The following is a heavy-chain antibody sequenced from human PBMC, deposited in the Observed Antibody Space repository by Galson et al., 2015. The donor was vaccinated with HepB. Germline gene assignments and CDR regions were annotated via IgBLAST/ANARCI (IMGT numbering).Heavy chain of an antibody. V-gene: IGHV1-8*01. CDR3: ARGRYCTSGACPYYFDN. D-gene: IGHD2-8*01. J-gene: IGHJ4*02. Sequence: SVKVSCKASGYTFTNYDINWVRQATGQGLEWMGWMNPDSGNTGYALKFQGRVTMTRNTSISTAYMQLSSLRSEDTAVYYCARGRYCTSGACPYYFDNWGQGTLVTVSS. CDR1: GYTFTNYD. CDR2: MNPDSGNT.